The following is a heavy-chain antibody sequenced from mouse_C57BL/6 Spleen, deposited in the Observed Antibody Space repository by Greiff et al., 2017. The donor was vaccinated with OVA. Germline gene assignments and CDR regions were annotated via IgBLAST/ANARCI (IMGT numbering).Heavy chain of an antibody. CDR2: ISSGGSYT. Sequence: EVMLVESGGDLVKPGGSLKLSCAASGFTFSSYGMSWVRQTPDKRLEWVATISSGGSYTYYPDSVKGRFTISRDNAKNTLYLQMSSLKSEDTAMYYCARQLGHAYWGQGTLVTVSA. CDR3: ARQLGHAY. CDR1: GFTFSSYG. V-gene: IGHV5-6*02. J-gene: IGHJ3*01. D-gene: IGHD4-1*01.